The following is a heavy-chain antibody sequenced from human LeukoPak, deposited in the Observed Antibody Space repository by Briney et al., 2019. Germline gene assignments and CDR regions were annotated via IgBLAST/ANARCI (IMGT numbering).Heavy chain of an antibody. CDR3: AKDGKTYYYDSSGYSPEPFDY. D-gene: IGHD3-22*01. V-gene: IGHV3-23*01. J-gene: IGHJ4*02. CDR1: GFTFSSYA. Sequence: GGSLRLSCAASGFTFSSYAMSWVRQAPGKGLEWVSAISGSGGSTYYADSVKGRFTISRDNSKNTLYLQMNSLRAEDTAVYYCAKDGKTYYYDSSGYSPEPFDYWGQGTLVTVSS. CDR2: ISGSGGST.